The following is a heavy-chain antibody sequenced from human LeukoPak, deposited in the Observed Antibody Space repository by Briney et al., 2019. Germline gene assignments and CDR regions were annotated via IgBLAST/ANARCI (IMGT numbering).Heavy chain of an antibody. CDR1: GGSISSYY. CDR2: IYTSGST. J-gene: IGHJ4*02. Sequence: SEXLSLTCTVSGGSISSYYWSWIRQPAGKGLEWIGRIYTSGSTNYNPSLTSRVTMSVDTSKNQFSLKLSSVTAADTAVYYCAREPSSGWFDYWGQGTLVTVSS. V-gene: IGHV4-4*07. D-gene: IGHD6-19*01. CDR3: AREPSSGWFDY.